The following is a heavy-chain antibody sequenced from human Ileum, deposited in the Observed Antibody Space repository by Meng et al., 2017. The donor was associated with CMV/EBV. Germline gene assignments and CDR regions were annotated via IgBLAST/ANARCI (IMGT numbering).Heavy chain of an antibody. D-gene: IGHD3-3*01. CDR2: INHSGST. CDR3: AREITIFGVVIIPVGFDY. J-gene: IGHJ4*02. CDR1: GGSFSGYY. V-gene: IGHV4-34*01. Sequence: GSLRLSCAVYGGSFSGYYWSWIRQPPGKGLEWIGEINHSGSTNYNPSLKSRVTISVDTSKNQFSLKLSSVTAADTAVYYCAREITIFGVVIIPVGFDYWGQGTLVTVSS.